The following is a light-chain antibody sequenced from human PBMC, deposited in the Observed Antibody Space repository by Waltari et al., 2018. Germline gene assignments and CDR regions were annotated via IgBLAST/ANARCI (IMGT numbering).Light chain of an antibody. Sequence: HSALTQPASVSGSPGQSITISCTGTSSDVGRYNLVSWYQQHPGNPPKIMIYEDIKRPSGASNRFSVAKSANTASLTISGLQAEDEADYYCFSYAGSGIYVFGTGTKVTV. CDR1: SSDVGRYNL. CDR3: FSYAGSGIYV. V-gene: IGLV2-23*01. CDR2: EDI. J-gene: IGLJ1*01.